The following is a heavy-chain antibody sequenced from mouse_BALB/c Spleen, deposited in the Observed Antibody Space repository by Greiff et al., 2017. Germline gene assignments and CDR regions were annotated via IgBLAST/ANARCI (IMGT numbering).Heavy chain of an antibody. CDR2: IWSGGST. D-gene: IGHD1-1*01. V-gene: IGHV2-2*02. J-gene: IGHJ4*01. CDR3: ARKEIYYYGSSDRDYAMDY. Sequence: QVQLQQSGPGLVQPSQSLSITCTVSGFSLTSYGVHWVRQSPGKGLEWLGVIWSGGSTDYNAAFISRLSISKDNSKSQVFFKMNSLQANDTAIYYCARKEIYYYGSSDRDYAMDYWGQGTSVTVSS. CDR1: GFSLTSYG.